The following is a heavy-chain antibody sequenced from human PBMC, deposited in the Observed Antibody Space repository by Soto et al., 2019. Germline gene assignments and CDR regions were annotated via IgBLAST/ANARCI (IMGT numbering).Heavy chain of an antibody. CDR3: ARLMGTAFAF. CDR1: GFSFSDHY. CDR2: ARNKVNGYTT. V-gene: IGHV3-72*01. D-gene: IGHD2-8*01. J-gene: IGHJ4*02. Sequence: PGGCMRLSCAASGFSFSDHYMDWVRQAPGKGLEWVGRARNKVNGYTTAYAASVKGRFTISRDDSKNSLYLQMNSLTAEDSAVYFCARLMGTAFAFWGQGTLVTVSS.